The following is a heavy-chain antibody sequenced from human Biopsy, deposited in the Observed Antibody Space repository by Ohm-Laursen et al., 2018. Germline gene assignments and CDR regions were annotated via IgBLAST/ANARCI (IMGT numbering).Heavy chain of an antibody. CDR3: ARQVDFWSGYVDY. CDR1: GGSISDSTYH. V-gene: IGHV4-39*01. CDR2: IYYSGNT. Sequence: TLSLTCIASGGSISDSTYHWGWIRQSPGKGLEWIGNIYYSGNTDYSPSLKSRVTISVDTSNNQFSLKLRSVTAADTAVYYCARQVDFWSGYVDYWGQGTLVAVSS. J-gene: IGHJ4*02. D-gene: IGHD3-3*01.